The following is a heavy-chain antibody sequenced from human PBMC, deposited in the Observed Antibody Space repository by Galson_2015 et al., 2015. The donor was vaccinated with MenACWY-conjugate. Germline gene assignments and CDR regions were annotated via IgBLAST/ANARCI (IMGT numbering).Heavy chain of an antibody. CDR1: GYDFSDFW. J-gene: IGHJ4*02. CDR3: ARGGRGPAASFHY. Sequence: QSGAEAKKPGESLKMSCQGSGYDFSDFWIGWVRQMPGKGLEWMGIIYPGDFDTRYSPSFQGQVTVSADKATSAAYLQWNNLKASDTAMYYCARGGRGPAASFHYWGQGTLVTVSS. D-gene: IGHD2-2*01. V-gene: IGHV5-51*01. CDR2: IYPGDFDT.